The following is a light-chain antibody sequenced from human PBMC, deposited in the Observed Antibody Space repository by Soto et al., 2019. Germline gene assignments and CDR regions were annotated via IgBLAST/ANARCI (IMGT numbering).Light chain of an antibody. CDR3: CSYAGSYTSYV. Sequence: QSALTQPRSVSGSPGQSVTISCTGTSSDVGGYNYVSWYQQHPGKAPKPMIYDGSKRPSGVTDRFSGSKSGNTASLTISGLLAEDEADYYCCSYAGSYTSYVFGTGTQLTV. CDR1: SSDVGGYNY. V-gene: IGLV2-11*01. CDR2: DGS. J-gene: IGLJ1*01.